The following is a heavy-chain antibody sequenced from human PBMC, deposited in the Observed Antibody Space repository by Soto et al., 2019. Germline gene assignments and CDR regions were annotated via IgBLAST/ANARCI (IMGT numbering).Heavy chain of an antibody. D-gene: IGHD3-22*01. V-gene: IGHV1-18*01. J-gene: IGHJ3*02. Sequence: ASVEVSCKXSGYTFTSYGISWVRQAPGQGLEWMGWISAYNGNTNYAQKLQGRVTMTTDTSTSTAYMELRSLRSDDTAVYYCARDRHPTYYYDSSGYYSAFDIWGQGTMVTVSS. CDR2: ISAYNGNT. CDR3: ARDRHPTYYYDSSGYYSAFDI. CDR1: GYTFTSYG.